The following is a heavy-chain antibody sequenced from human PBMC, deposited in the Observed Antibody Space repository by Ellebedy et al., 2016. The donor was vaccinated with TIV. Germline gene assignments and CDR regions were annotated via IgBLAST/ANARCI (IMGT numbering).Heavy chain of an antibody. Sequence: GGSLRLSXAASGFTFSSYWMHWVRQAPGKGLVWVSRINSDGSSTSYADSVKGRFTISRDNAKNTLYLQMNSLRAEDTAVYYCARGLRLLWFGELLSGGMDVWGQGTTVTVSS. V-gene: IGHV3-74*01. J-gene: IGHJ6*02. CDR2: INSDGSST. D-gene: IGHD3-10*01. CDR3: ARGLRLLWFGELLSGGMDV. CDR1: GFTFSSYW.